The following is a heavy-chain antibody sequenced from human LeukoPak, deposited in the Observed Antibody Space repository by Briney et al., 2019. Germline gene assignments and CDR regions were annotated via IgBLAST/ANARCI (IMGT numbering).Heavy chain of an antibody. V-gene: IGHV4-59*08. D-gene: IGHD3-10*01. J-gene: IGHJ4*02. CDR1: GGSIRSYY. CDR3: ARQGAGVPFDY. Sequence: SETLSLTCTVSGGSIRSYYWSWVRQPPGKGLEWIGYIYYSGSTNYNPSLKSRVTISVDTSKNQFSLKLSSVTAADTAVYYCARQGAGVPFDYWGRGTLVTVSS. CDR2: IYYSGST.